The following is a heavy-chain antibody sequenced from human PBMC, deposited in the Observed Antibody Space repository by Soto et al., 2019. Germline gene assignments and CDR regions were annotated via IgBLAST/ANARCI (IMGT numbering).Heavy chain of an antibody. CDR1: GFTFSSYS. CDR3: AREGDDYVFDY. D-gene: IGHD3-16*01. CDR2: ISSSSSYI. Sequence: TGGSLRLSCAASGFTFSSYSMNWVRQAPGKGLEWVSSISSSSSYIYYADSVKGRFTISRDNAKNSLYMQMNSLRAEDTAVYYCAREGDDYVFDYWGQGTLVTVSS. V-gene: IGHV3-21*01. J-gene: IGHJ4*02.